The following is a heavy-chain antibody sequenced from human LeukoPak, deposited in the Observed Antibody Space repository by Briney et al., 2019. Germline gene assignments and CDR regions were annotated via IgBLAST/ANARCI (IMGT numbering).Heavy chain of an antibody. CDR2: IKQDETEK. V-gene: IGHV3-7*03. CDR1: GFTFSLQW. J-gene: IGHJ4*02. Sequence: GGSLRLSCAASGFTFSLQWMTWVRQAPGKGLEWVANIKQDETEKYYVGSVKGRFTISRDNAKNSLYLQMNSLRADDTAVYYCAREGGSGWSLDYWGRGTLVTVSS. D-gene: IGHD6-19*01. CDR3: AREGGSGWSLDY.